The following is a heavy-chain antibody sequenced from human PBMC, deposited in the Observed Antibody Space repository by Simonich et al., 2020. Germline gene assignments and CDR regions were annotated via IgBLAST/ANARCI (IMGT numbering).Heavy chain of an antibody. CDR1: GFTFSSYW. CDR2: INSDGGRT. J-gene: IGHJ3*02. CDR3: ARDYSNYDAFDI. Sequence: EVQLVESGGGLVQPGGSLRLSCAASGFTFSSYWVHWFRQAPGKGLVWVSRINSDGGRTSYADSVKGRFTISRDNAKNTLYLQMNSLRAEDTAVYYCARDYSNYDAFDIWGQGTMVTVSS. D-gene: IGHD4-4*01. V-gene: IGHV3-74*01.